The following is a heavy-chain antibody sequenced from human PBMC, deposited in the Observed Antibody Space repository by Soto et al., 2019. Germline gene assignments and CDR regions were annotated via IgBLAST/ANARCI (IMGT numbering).Heavy chain of an antibody. CDR3: ARLRLDYYDSSGYAFGMDV. V-gene: IGHV3-33*01. D-gene: IGHD3-22*01. Sequence: GGSLRLSCAASGFTFSTYGVHWVRQAPGKGLEWVAVVWSDGSKEFYADSVKGRFTISRDNSKNTVYLQMNSLRAEDTAVYYCARLRLDYYDSSGYAFGMDVWGQGTTVTVSS. CDR2: VWSDGSKE. J-gene: IGHJ6*02. CDR1: GFTFSTYG.